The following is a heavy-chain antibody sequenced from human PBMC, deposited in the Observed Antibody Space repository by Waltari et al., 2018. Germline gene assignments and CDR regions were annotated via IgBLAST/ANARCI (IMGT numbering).Heavy chain of an antibody. CDR1: GDSRRPSDS. D-gene: IGHD1-1*01. V-gene: IGHV4-4*02. Sequence: QLQLQESGPGLVKPSGTLSLLCAVSGDSRRPSDSWSWVRQPPGKGLEWIGQVRGDGKTNYNPSFASRVTMSLDTSTYHFALKLTSATAADTALYYCARDRGRGLYLDTWGQGTLVTVSP. CDR3: ARDRGRGLYLDT. CDR2: VRGDGKT. J-gene: IGHJ4*02.